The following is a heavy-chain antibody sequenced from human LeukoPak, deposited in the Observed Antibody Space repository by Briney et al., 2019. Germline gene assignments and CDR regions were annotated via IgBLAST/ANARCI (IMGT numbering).Heavy chain of an antibody. CDR1: GFTFTSYW. CDR2: INPDGSQT. V-gene: IGHV3-7*01. CDR3: ARDLGYGALDP. Sequence: QPGGSLRLSCAASGFTFTSYWMNWVRQAPGKGLEWLALINPDGSQTNYVDSVRGRFTISRDNAENSLYLQMNSLRAEDTAVYYCARDLGYGALDPWGQGTLVTVSS. J-gene: IGHJ5*02. D-gene: IGHD4-17*01.